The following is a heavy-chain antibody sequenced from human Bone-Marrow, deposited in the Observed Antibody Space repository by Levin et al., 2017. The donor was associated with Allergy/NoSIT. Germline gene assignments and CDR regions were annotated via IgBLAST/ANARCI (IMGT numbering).Heavy chain of an antibody. CDR1: GFTFSDFG. J-gene: IGHJ4*02. Sequence: QPGGSLRLSCAASGFTFSDFGIHWVRQAPGKGLEWVAVIWYDGSNKYYTDSVKGRFTISRDNSKNTLYLQIDSLRAEDTAVYYCARDRYSAVAGIDWTHPLDYWGQGTLVTVSS. CDR2: IWYDGSNK. D-gene: IGHD6-19*01. V-gene: IGHV3-33*01. CDR3: ARDRYSAVAGIDWTHPLDY.